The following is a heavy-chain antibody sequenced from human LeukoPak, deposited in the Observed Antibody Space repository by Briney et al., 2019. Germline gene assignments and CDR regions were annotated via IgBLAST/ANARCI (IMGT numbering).Heavy chain of an antibody. CDR1: GFNINDRY. J-gene: IGHJ4*02. Sequence: PGGSLRLSCVVSGFNINDRYMAWIRQGPGKALEWVAYISGNSEDKTYADSVKGRFTISRDNAKQSLSLQMNSLRAEDTAVYYCVTGSQIREAGYWGQGAPVTVSS. D-gene: IGHD3-10*01. CDR3: VTGSQIREAGY. V-gene: IGHV3/OR16-9*01. CDR2: ISGNSEDK.